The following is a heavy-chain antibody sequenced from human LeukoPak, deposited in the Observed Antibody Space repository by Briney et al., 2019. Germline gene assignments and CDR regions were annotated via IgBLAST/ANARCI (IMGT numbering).Heavy chain of an antibody. CDR1: GYSISSGYY. D-gene: IGHD3-10*01. CDR2: IYHSGST. V-gene: IGHV4-38-2*01. J-gene: IGHJ4*02. Sequence: PSETLSLTCAVSGYSISSGYYWGWIRQPPGKGLEWIGSIYHSGSTYYNPSLKSRVTISVDTSKNQFSLKLSSVTAADTAVYYCARLPRYYYGSELDYWGQGTLVTVSS. CDR3: ARLPRYYYGSELDY.